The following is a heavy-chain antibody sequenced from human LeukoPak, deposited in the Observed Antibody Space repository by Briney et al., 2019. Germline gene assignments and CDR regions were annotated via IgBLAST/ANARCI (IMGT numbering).Heavy chain of an antibody. V-gene: IGHV4-39*01. CDR1: GGSISSSSYY. CDR2: IYYSGST. J-gene: IGHJ3*02. CDR3: ARILYDSSGYYFVRLDAFDI. D-gene: IGHD3-22*01. Sequence: SETLSLTCTVSGGSISSSSYYWGWIRQPPGKGLEWIGSIYYSGSTYYNPSLKSRVTISVDTSKNQFSLKLSSVTAADTAVYYCARILYDSSGYYFVRLDAFDIWGQGTMVTVSS.